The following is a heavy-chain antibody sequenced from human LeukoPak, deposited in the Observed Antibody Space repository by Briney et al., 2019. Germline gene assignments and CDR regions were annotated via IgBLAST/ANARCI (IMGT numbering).Heavy chain of an antibody. CDR1: GGSISSGGYY. V-gene: IGHV4-31*03. J-gene: IGHJ4*02. Sequence: SETLSLTCTVSGGSISSGGYYWSWIRQHPGKGLEWIGYIYYSGSTYYNPSLKSRVTISVDTSKNQFSLKLSSVTAADTAVHYCAAYYYDSSGYLGFQSEWGQGTLVTVSS. CDR3: AAYYYDSSGYLGFQSE. D-gene: IGHD3-22*01. CDR2: IYYSGST.